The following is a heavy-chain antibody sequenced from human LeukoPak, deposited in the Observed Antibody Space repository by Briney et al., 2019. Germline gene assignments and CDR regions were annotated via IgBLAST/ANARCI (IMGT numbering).Heavy chain of an antibody. Sequence: SETLSLTCTVSGGSVSSWSWVRQPPGKGLEWIGHIHHSRDPNYNASPKSLVILSVDTSKNQFSLTLSSATPAAKAVYYCATDTYYYDHSKRYDDVFDIWGPGTMVTVSS. J-gene: IGHJ3*02. V-gene: IGHV4-59*02. CDR1: GGSVSS. D-gene: IGHD3-22*01. CDR3: ATDTYYYDHSKRYDDVFDI. CDR2: IHHSRDP.